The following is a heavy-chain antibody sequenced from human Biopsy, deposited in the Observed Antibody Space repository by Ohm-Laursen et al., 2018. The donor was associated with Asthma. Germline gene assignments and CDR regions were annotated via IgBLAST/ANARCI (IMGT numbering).Heavy chain of an antibody. Sequence: SDTLSLTCAVYGGSFSSNYWSWIRQTPGKGLEWLGDTHPSGYTNYNPSLSSRHTLSVDTSKNQFSLRLTSGTAADTAVYYCAGFCSGGNCPDHWGQGTLVTVSS. V-gene: IGHV4-34*01. CDR2: THPSGYT. D-gene: IGHD2-15*01. J-gene: IGHJ4*02. CDR1: GGSFSSNY. CDR3: AGFCSGGNCPDH.